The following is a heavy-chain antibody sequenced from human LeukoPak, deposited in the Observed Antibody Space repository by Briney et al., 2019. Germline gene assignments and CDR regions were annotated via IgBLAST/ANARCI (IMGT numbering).Heavy chain of an antibody. V-gene: IGHV1-46*01. CDR3: ARDQEGFDY. Sequence: GASGKVSCKASGYTFTNNYLHWVRQAPGQGLEWMGVIYPRDGSTSYAQNFQGRVTVTRDTSTTTVPMELRGLRSEDTAVYYCARDQEGFDYWGQGTVVTVSS. J-gene: IGHJ4*02. CDR2: IYPRDGST. CDR1: GYTFTNNY.